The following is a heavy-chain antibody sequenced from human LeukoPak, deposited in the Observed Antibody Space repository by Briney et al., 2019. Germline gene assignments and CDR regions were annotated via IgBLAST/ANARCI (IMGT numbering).Heavy chain of an antibody. D-gene: IGHD2-2*02. CDR1: GFTFSSYS. CDR3: ARVYNDCSSTSCYISYYYYYYYMDV. CDR2: ISSSSSYI. Sequence: GGSLRLSCAASGFTFSSYSMNWVRQAPGKGLEWVSSISSSSSYIYYADSVKGRFTISRDNAKNSLYLQMNSLRAEDTAVYYCARVYNDCSSTSCYISYYYYYYYMDVWGKGTTVTVSS. J-gene: IGHJ6*03. V-gene: IGHV3-21*01.